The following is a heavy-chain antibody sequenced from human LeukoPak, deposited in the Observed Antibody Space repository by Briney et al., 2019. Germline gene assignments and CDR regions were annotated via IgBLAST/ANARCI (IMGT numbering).Heavy chain of an antibody. Sequence: PGGSLRLSCAASGFNVSNNYLNWVRQAPGKGLEWVSVIFSSGPTYYADSVKGRFTISRDTSKNALYLQMNSLRAEDTALYYCAISGLGFGEFRGLDYWGQGTLVTVSS. CDR1: GFNVSNNY. CDR2: IFSSGPT. D-gene: IGHD3-10*01. CDR3: AISGLGFGEFRGLDY. V-gene: IGHV3-53*01. J-gene: IGHJ4*02.